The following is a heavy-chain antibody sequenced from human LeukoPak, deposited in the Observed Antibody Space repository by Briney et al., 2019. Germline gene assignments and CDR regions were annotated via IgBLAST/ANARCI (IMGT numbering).Heavy chain of an antibody. CDR1: GFTFDDYA. V-gene: IGHV3-9*01. CDR2: ISWNSGSI. CDR3: ASLYYYDSSGHDY. Sequence: PGGSLRLSCAASGFTFDDYAMHWVRQAPGKGLEWVSGISWNSGSIGCADSVKGRFTISRHNSKNTLYLQMNSLRAEDTAVYYCASLYYYDSSGHDYWGQGTLVTVSS. J-gene: IGHJ4*02. D-gene: IGHD3-22*01.